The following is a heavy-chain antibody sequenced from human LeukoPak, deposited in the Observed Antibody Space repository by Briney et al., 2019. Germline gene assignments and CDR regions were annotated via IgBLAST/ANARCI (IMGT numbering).Heavy chain of an antibody. Sequence: GGSLRLSCAASGFTFSDSYMTWVRQAPGKGVEGVAYISGSGHDINYSESAKGRFTISRDNAKNSLYLQMNSLRAEDTAVYYCAELGITMIGGVWGKGTTVTISS. CDR1: GFTFSDSY. V-gene: IGHV3-11*04. J-gene: IGHJ6*04. CDR2: ISGSGHDI. D-gene: IGHD3-10*02. CDR3: AELGITMIGGV.